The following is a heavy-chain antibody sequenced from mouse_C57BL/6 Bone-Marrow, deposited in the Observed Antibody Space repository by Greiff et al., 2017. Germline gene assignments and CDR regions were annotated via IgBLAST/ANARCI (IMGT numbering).Heavy chain of an antibody. Sequence: GGGLVQPKGSLKLSCAASGFSFNTYAMNWVRQAPGKGLEWVARIRSKSNNYATYYADSVKDRFTISRDDSESMLYLQMNNLKTEDTAMYYCVGYATDYWGQGTSVTVSS. CDR1: GFSFNTYA. CDR3: VGYATDY. V-gene: IGHV10-1*01. J-gene: IGHJ4*01. CDR2: IRSKSNNYAT.